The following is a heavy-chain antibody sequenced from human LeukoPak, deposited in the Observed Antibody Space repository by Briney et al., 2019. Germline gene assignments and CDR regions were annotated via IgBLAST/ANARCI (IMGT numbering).Heavy chain of an antibody. Sequence: GGSLRLSCKGSGYSFTSHWIGWVRQMPGKGLEWMGIIYPGDSDTRYSPSFQGQVTISADKSISTAYLQWSSLKASDTAMYYCARQGTTVTRGMDVWGQGTTVTVSS. CDR3: ARQGTTVTRGMDV. CDR1: GYSFTSHW. D-gene: IGHD4-17*01. V-gene: IGHV5-51*01. J-gene: IGHJ6*02. CDR2: IYPGDSDT.